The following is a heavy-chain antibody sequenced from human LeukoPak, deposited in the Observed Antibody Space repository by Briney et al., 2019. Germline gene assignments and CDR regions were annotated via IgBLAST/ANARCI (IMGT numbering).Heavy chain of an antibody. D-gene: IGHD3-22*01. CDR1: GFTFSSYG. CDR3: AKGSSGYFVDL. J-gene: IGHJ5*02. CDR2: IWYDGSNK. Sequence: GGSLRLSCAASGFTFSSYGMHWVRQAPGKGLEWVAVIWYDGSNKYYADSVKGRFTISRDNSKNTLYLQMNSLRAEDTALYYCAKGSSGYFVDLWGQGTLVTVSS. V-gene: IGHV3-33*06.